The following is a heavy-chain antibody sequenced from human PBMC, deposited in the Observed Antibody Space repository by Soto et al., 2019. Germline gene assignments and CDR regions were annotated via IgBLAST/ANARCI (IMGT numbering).Heavy chain of an antibody. V-gene: IGHV1-3*01. CDR1: GYTFTSYA. D-gene: IGHD3-10*01. CDR2: INAGNGNT. Sequence: ASVKVSFKASGYTFTSYAMHWVRQAPGQRLEWMGWINAGNGNTKYSQKFQGRVTITRDTSASTAYMELSSLRSEDTAVYYCARGPSPVRGVIHLFDYWGQGTLVTVSS. J-gene: IGHJ4*02. CDR3: ARGPSPVRGVIHLFDY.